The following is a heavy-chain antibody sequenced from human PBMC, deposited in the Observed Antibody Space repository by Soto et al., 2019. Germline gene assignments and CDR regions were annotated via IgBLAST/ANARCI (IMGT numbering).Heavy chain of an antibody. CDR3: AKDLGYCSGGSCYRDAFDI. CDR2: ISWNSGSI. V-gene: IGHV3-9*01. Sequence: GGSLRLSCAASGFTFDDYAMHWVRQAPGKGLEWVSGISWNSGSIGYADSVKGRFTISRDNAKNSLYLQMNSLRAEDTALYYCAKDLGYCSGGSCYRDAFDIWGQGTMVTVSS. CDR1: GFTFDDYA. J-gene: IGHJ3*02. D-gene: IGHD2-15*01.